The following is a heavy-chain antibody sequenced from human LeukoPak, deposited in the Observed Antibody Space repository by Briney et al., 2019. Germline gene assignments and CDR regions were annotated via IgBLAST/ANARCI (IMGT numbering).Heavy chain of an antibody. Sequence: ASVKVSCKASGYTFTSYGISWVRQAPGQGLEWMGWISAYNGNTNYAQKLQGRVTMTTDTSTSTAYMELRSLRSDDTAVYYCARGGYYGSGSYYRRGPNWFDPWAREPWSPSPQ. CDR3: ARGGYYGSGSYYRRGPNWFDP. D-gene: IGHD3-10*01. V-gene: IGHV1-18*04. J-gene: IGHJ5*02. CDR1: GYTFTSYG. CDR2: ISAYNGNT.